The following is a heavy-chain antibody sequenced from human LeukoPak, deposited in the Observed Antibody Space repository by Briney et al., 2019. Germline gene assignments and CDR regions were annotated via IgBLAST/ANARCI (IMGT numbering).Heavy chain of an antibody. Sequence: ASVKVSCKASGYTFSDYDINWVRQATGQGPEWMAWMNPKSGSTGYAQKFQGRVAITMDTSITTAYMELSSLTSEDTAVYYCARGLTIFEVVIDYWGQGTPVTVSS. CDR1: GYTFSDYD. V-gene: IGHV1-8*03. CDR2: MNPKSGST. J-gene: IGHJ4*02. CDR3: ARGLTIFEVVIDY. D-gene: IGHD3-3*01.